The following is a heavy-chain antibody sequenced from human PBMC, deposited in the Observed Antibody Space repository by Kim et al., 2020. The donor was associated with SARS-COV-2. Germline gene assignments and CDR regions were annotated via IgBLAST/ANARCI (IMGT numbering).Heavy chain of an antibody. CDR3: ARDGSGGSCFDP. J-gene: IGHJ5*02. D-gene: IGHD3-10*01. Sequence: SETLSLTCTVSGDSISSYYWSWIRQPPGKGLEWVGYICYSGSTNYNPSPKSRVTISVDTSKNQFSLKLSSVTAADTAVYYCARDGSGGSCFDPWGQGTLVTVSS. CDR1: GDSISSYY. V-gene: IGHV4-59*13. CDR2: ICYSGST.